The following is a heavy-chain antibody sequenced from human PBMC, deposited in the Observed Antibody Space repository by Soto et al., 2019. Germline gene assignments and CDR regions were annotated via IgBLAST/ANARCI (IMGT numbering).Heavy chain of an antibody. CDR1: GVTCSSYG. CDR3: AKERLVLLGYGDYLSIPNY. Sequence: QVQLVESGGGVVQPGMSLRLSCAASGVTCSSYGTHWDRQAPGKGLEWVAVISYDGRSKYYGDSVKGRFTISRDNSKNTLYLQMSRLRAEDTAVYYCAKERLVLLGYGDYLSIPNYWGQGTLVSVSS. CDR2: ISYDGRSK. V-gene: IGHV3-30*18. D-gene: IGHD4-17*01. J-gene: IGHJ4*02.